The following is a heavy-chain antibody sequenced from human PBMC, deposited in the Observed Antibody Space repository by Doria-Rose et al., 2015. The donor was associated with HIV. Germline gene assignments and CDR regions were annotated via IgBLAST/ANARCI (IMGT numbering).Heavy chain of an antibody. D-gene: IGHD6-13*01. V-gene: IGHV2-26*01. CDR2: MFSDDER. Sequence: QVTLKESGPVLVKPTETLTLTCTVSGVSLSSPGMGVGWIRQPPGKALEWLASMFSDDERSYKTSLKSRLTISGGTSKSQVVLTMTDMNPVDTATYYCARIKSSRWYHKYYFDFWGQGTLVIVSA. CDR3: ARIKSSRWYHKYYFDF. CDR1: GVSLSSPGMG. J-gene: IGHJ4*02.